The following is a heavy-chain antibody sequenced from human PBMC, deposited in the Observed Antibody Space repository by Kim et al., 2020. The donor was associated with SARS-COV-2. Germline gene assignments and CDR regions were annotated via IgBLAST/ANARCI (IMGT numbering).Heavy chain of an antibody. V-gene: IGHV3-23*01. Sequence: YYASSVKGRFTIARDNSKNTLYLQMNSLRAEDTAVYYCAKGYSSGWFDYWGQGTLVTVSS. D-gene: IGHD6-19*01. CDR3: AKGYSSGWFDY. J-gene: IGHJ4*02.